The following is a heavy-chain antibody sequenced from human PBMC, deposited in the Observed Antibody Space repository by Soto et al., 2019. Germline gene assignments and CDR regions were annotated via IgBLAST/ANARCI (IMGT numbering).Heavy chain of an antibody. Sequence: EVQLLESGGGLVQPGGSLRLSCAASGFTFSSYAMSWVRQAPGKGLEWVSAISGSGGSTYYADSVKGRFTISRDNSKNTLYLQMNSLRAEATAVYYCAKGGLRYFDWLLNKLPFDYWGQGTLVTVSS. J-gene: IGHJ4*02. D-gene: IGHD3-9*01. CDR2: ISGSGGST. CDR3: AKGGLRYFDWLLNKLPFDY. CDR1: GFTFSSYA. V-gene: IGHV3-23*01.